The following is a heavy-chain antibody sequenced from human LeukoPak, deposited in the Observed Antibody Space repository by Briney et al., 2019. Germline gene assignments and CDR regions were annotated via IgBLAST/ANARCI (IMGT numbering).Heavy chain of an antibody. V-gene: IGHV4-39*07. CDR3: ARGPGGIGYGMDV. Sequence: PSETLSLTCTVSGGSISSGGYYWGWIRQPPGKGLEWIGSIYYSGSTYYNPSLKSRVTISVDTSKNQFSLKLSSVTAADTAVYYCARGPGGIGYGMDVWGQGTTVTVSS. CDR2: IYYSGST. D-gene: IGHD6-13*01. J-gene: IGHJ6*02. CDR1: GGSISSGGYY.